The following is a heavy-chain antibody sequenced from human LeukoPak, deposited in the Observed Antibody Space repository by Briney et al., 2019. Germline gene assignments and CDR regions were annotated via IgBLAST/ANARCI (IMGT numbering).Heavy chain of an antibody. CDR3: ARDLVSRSNY. J-gene: IGHJ4*02. D-gene: IGHD6-6*01. V-gene: IGHV3-21*01. CDR2: ITSGSTYM. CDR1: GLTFSSSA. Sequence: GGSLRLSCAASGLTFSSSAMNWVRQAPGKGLEWVSSITSGSTYMFYADAVKGRFTISRDDAKNSLYLQMNSLRAEDTAVYYCARDLVSRSNYWGQGTPVTVSS.